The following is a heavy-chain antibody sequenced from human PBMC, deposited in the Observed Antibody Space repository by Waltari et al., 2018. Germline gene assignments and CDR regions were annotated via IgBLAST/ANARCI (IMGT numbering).Heavy chain of an antibody. CDR3: ATYVGASIGTAAFDV. J-gene: IGHJ3*01. CDR1: GGSITTTRHH. CDR2: ISYSGPT. Sequence: QLHLQGSGPGLVQPSEALSLTCSVSGGSITTTRHHWGWIRQPPGKGREWTATISYSGPTYTNPSLKSRVTMSVDTFKNQFSLKLRSVTAADTSLYYCATYVGASIGTAAFDVWGQGTMVTVSS. V-gene: IGHV4-39*01. D-gene: IGHD3-16*01.